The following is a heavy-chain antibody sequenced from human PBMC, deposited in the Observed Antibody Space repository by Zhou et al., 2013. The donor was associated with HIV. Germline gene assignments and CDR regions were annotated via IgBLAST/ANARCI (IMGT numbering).Heavy chain of an antibody. V-gene: IGHV1-2*02. CDR3: ARDGPLTGDPLMPAFDI. Sequence: QVQLVQSGAEVKKPGASVKVSCKASGYTFTDYYMHWVRQAPGQGLEWMGWINPNSGGTNYAQKFQGRVTMTRDTSISTAYMELSRLRSDDTAVYYCARDGPLTGDPLMPAFDIWGQGNAGHRLL. D-gene: IGHD7-27*01. J-gene: IGHJ3*02. CDR2: INPNSGGT. CDR1: GYTFTDYY.